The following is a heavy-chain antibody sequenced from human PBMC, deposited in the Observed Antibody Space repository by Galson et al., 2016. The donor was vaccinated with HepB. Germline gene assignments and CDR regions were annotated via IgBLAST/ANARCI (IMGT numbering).Heavy chain of an antibody. V-gene: IGHV4-38-2*02. CDR1: GYSISSGYF. CDR2: SYHGRYT. J-gene: IGHJ4*02. CDR3: ARTFCAGDCYSPNFYFDY. D-gene: IGHD2-21*02. Sequence: SETLSLTCTVSGYSISSGYFWGWIRQPPGKGLEWIGSSYHGRYTHYNPSLKSRATTSLDTSKNQFSLKLSSGTAADTAVYYCARTFCAGDCYSPNFYFDYWGQGALVTGSS.